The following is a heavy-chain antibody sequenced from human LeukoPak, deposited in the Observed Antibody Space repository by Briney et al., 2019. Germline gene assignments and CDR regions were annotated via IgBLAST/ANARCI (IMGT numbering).Heavy chain of an antibody. CDR2: ISSSGSTI. D-gene: IGHD2-21*02. J-gene: IGHJ2*01. Sequence: GGSLRLSCAASRFTFSTYDMKWVRQAPGKGLERVSYISSSGSTIYYADSVKGRFTISRDNAKNSLYLQMNGLRAEDTALYYCARDYGGMVTYWYFDLWGRGTLVTVSS. V-gene: IGHV3-48*03. CDR3: ARDYGGMVTYWYFDL. CDR1: RFTFSTYD.